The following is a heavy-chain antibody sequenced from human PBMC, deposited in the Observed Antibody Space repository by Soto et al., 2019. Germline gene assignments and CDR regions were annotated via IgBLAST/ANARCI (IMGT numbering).Heavy chain of an antibody. D-gene: IGHD6-19*01. CDR1: GYTFTSYA. Sequence: QVPLVQSGAEVKKPGASVKVSCKASGYTFTSYAMHWVRQAPGQRLEWMGWINAGNGNTKYSQKFQGRVTITRDTSASTAYMELSSLRSEDTAVYYCARANSSGWYHYYYYGMDVWGQGTTVTVSS. J-gene: IGHJ6*02. CDR2: INAGNGNT. V-gene: IGHV1-3*01. CDR3: ARANSSGWYHYYYYGMDV.